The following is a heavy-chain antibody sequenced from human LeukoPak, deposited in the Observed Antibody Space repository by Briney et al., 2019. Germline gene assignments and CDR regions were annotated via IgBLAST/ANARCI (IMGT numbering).Heavy chain of an antibody. J-gene: IGHJ4*02. Sequence: PGGSLRLSCAASGFTFSAYSMNWVRQAPGKGLEWVSSISSSSSYIYYADSVKGRFTISRDNAKNSLYLQMNSLRAEDTAVYYCAGGLIRANTAMVTGIGYWGQGTLVTVSS. CDR1: GFTFSAYS. CDR2: ISSSSSYI. V-gene: IGHV3-21*01. D-gene: IGHD5-18*01. CDR3: AGGLIRANTAMVTGIGY.